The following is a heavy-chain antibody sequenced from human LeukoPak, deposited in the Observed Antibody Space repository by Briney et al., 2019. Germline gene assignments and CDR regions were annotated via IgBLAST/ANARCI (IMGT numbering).Heavy chain of an antibody. CDR1: GGSISSGDYY. V-gene: IGHV4-30-4*01. Sequence: SQTLSLTCTVSGGSISSGDYYWSWIRQPPGKGLEWIGYIYYSGSTYYNPSLKSRVTISVDTSKNQFSLKLSSVTAADTAVYYCARVGLGYCSGGSCYSRWFDPWGQGTLVTVSS. D-gene: IGHD2-15*01. CDR3: ARVGLGYCSGGSCYSRWFDP. J-gene: IGHJ5*02. CDR2: IYYSGST.